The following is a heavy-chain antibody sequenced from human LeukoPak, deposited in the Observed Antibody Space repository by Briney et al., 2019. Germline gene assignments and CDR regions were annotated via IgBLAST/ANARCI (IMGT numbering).Heavy chain of an antibody. J-gene: IGHJ3*02. CDR2: ISYDGSNK. CDR3: AKPPISGGWYVAAFDI. D-gene: IGHD6-19*01. CDR1: GFTFSSYG. V-gene: IGHV3-30*18. Sequence: GGSLRLSCAASGFTFSSYGMHWVRQAPGKGLEWVTVISYDGSNKYYADSVKGRFTISRDNSKNTLYLQMNSLRAEDAAVYYCAKPPISGGWYVAAFDIWGQGTMVTVSS.